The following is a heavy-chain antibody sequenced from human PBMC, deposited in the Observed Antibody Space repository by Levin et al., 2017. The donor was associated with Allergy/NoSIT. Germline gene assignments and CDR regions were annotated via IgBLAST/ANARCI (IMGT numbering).Heavy chain of an antibody. D-gene: IGHD7-27*01. CDR2: ISSSSSS. V-gene: IGHV3-48*02. CDR1: GFTFSRFT. CDR3: ARDLNWAFDY. Sequence: GESLKISCAASGFTFSRFTMNWVRQAPGRGLEWIAYISSSSSSIADSVKGRFTISRDSAKNSLYLQMNSLRDEDAAVYYCARDLNWAFDYWGQGTLVTVSS. J-gene: IGHJ4*02.